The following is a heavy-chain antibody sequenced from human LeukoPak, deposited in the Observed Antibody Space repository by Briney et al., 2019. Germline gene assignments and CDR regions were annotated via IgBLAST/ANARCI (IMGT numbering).Heavy chain of an antibody. D-gene: IGHD2-15*01. CDR1: GYTFTGYY. V-gene: IGHV1-2*02. CDR3: ARASQYCSGGSCYFDY. CDR2: INPNSGGT. Sequence: ASVKVSCKASGYTFTGYYMHWVRQAPGQGLEWMGWINPNSGGTNYAQKFQGRVTMTRDTSISTAYMELSRLRSYDTAVYYCARASQYCSGGSCYFDYWGQGTLVTVSS. J-gene: IGHJ4*02.